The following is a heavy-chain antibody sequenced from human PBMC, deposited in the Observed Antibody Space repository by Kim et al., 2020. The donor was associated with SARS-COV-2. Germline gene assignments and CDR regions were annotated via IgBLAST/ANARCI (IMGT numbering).Heavy chain of an antibody. D-gene: IGHD3-10*01. CDR2: TYYRSKWYN. CDR3: ARDLLGGRGVMGTIYYYYGMDV. Sequence: SQTLSLTCAISGDSVSSNSAAWNWIRQSPSRGLEWLGRTYYRSKWYNDYAVSVKSRITINPDTSKNQFSLQLNSVTPEDTAVYYCARDLLGGRGVMGTIYYYYGMDVWGQGTTVTVSS. J-gene: IGHJ6*02. CDR1: GDSVSSNSAA. V-gene: IGHV6-1*01.